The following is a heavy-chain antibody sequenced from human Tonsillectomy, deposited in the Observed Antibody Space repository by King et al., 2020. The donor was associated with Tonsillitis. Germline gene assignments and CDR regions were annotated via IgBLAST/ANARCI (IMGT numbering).Heavy chain of an antibody. CDR1: GFTFRNYS. CDR2: IPYDGRDK. Sequence: QLVESGGGVVQPGKSLRLSCEVSGFTFRNYSMDWVRQAPGKGLEWLADIPYDGRDKFYADFVKGRFTISRDNSKNTVYMQMNSLRPEDTAVYYCARVGQSYIHMYYFDKWGRGTLVTVSS. J-gene: IGHJ4*02. D-gene: IGHD3-16*01. V-gene: IGHV3-30*04. CDR3: ARVGQSYIHMYYFDK.